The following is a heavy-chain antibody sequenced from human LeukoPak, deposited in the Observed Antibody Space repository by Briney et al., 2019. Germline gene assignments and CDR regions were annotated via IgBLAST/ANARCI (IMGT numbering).Heavy chain of an antibody. CDR3: AKDRGYYGSGSYFDY. J-gene: IGHJ4*02. Sequence: GGSLRLSCAASGFTFSSYGMHWVRQAPGKGREWVAVISYDGSNKYYADSVKGRFTISRDNSKNTLYLQMNSLRAEDTAVYYCAKDRGYYGSGSYFDYWGQGTLVTVSS. V-gene: IGHV3-30*18. D-gene: IGHD3-10*01. CDR1: GFTFSSYG. CDR2: ISYDGSNK.